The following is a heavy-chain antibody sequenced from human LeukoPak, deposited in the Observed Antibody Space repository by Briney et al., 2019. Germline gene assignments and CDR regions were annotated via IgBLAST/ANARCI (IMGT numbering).Heavy chain of an antibody. J-gene: IGHJ4*02. Sequence: SETLSLTCGGSGGSITNTNYWTWVRQPPGKGLEWIGEVNLQGSTNYNPSLMGRVAISVDTSENHISLQLPSVTAADTAVYYCAREGGPYRPLDYSGQGTLVTVSS. V-gene: IGHV4-4*02. CDR3: AREGGPYRPLDY. CDR1: GGSITNTNY. CDR2: VNLQGST.